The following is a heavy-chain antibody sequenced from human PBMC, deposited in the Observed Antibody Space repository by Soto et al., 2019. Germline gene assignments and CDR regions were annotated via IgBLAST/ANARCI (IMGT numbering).Heavy chain of an antibody. CDR3: AKDISIAAAPKGDWSDP. CDR2: ISWDGGST. D-gene: IGHD6-13*01. J-gene: IGHJ5*02. CDR1: GFTFDDYA. Sequence: EVQLVESGGVVVQPGGSLRLSCAASGFTFDDYAMHWVRQAPGKGLEWVSLISWDGGSTYYADSVKGRFTISRDNSKPSLYLQLNSVRAEDTALYYCAKDISIAAAPKGDWSDPWGQGTLVTVSS. V-gene: IGHV3-43D*04.